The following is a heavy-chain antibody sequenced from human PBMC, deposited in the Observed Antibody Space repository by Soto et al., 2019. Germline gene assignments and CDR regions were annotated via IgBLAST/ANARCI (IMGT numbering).Heavy chain of an antibody. CDR2: ISGSSSNT. CDR1: GFTFSDYY. CDR3: ARTVTTIWWFDP. D-gene: IGHD4-17*01. Sequence: QVQLVESGGGLVKPGGSLRLSCAASGFTFSDYYMSWIRQAPGKGLEWVSYISGSSSNTNYADSVKGRFTISRDNAKNSLYLQMNSLRAEDTAVYYCARTVTTIWWFDPWGQGTLVTVSS. V-gene: IGHV3-11*06. J-gene: IGHJ5*02.